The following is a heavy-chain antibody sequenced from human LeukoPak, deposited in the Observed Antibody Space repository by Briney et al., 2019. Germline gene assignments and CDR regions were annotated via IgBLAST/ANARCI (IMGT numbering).Heavy chain of an antibody. J-gene: IGHJ4*02. CDR2: FDPEDGET. D-gene: IGHD3-22*01. CDR1: GYTLTELS. V-gene: IGHV1-24*01. Sequence: GASVKVSFKVSGYTLTELSMHWVRQAPGKGLEWMGGFDPEDGETIYAQKFQGRVTMTEDTSTDTAYMELSSLRSEDTAVYYCATALLRDWNPAYFGYWGPVALVTVSS. CDR3: ATALLRDWNPAYFGY.